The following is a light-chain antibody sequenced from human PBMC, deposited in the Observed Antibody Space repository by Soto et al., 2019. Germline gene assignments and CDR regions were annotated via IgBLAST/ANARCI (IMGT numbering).Light chain of an antibody. V-gene: IGLV2-23*01. Sequence: QSALTQTASVSGSPGQSITISCTGTSSDVGKYNLVSWYQQHPGKAPKLIIYEGNKRPSGISNRFSGSKSGNTASLTISGLQAEDEADYYCCSYAGSGTYVFGTGTKLTVL. CDR3: CSYAGSGTYV. CDR1: SSDVGKYNL. CDR2: EGN. J-gene: IGLJ1*01.